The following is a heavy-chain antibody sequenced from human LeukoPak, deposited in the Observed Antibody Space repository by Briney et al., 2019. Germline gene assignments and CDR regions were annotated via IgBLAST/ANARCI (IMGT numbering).Heavy chain of an antibody. J-gene: IGHJ6*02. V-gene: IGHV4-59*01. Sequence: SETLSLTCTVSGGSISSYYWSWIRQPPGKGLEWIGYIYYSGSTNYNPSLKSRVTISVDTSKNQFSLKLSSVTAADTAVYYCARAIIARSGMDVWGQGTTVTVSS. CDR1: GGSISSYY. D-gene: IGHD3-10*01. CDR3: ARAIIARSGMDV. CDR2: IYYSGST.